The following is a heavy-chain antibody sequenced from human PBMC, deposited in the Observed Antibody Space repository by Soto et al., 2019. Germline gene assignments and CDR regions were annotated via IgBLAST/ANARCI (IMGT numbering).Heavy chain of an antibody. Sequence: SETLSLTCAVYGGSFSGYYWSWIRQPPGKGLEWIGEINHSGSTNYNPSLKSRVTISVDTSKNQFSLKLSSVTAADTAVYYCARLSYYDFWSGYKRDDAFDIWGQGTMVT. V-gene: IGHV4-34*01. CDR3: ARLSYYDFWSGYKRDDAFDI. CDR1: GGSFSGYY. CDR2: INHSGST. J-gene: IGHJ3*02. D-gene: IGHD3-3*01.